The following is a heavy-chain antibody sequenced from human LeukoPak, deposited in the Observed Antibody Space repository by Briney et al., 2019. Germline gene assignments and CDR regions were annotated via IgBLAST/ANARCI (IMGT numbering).Heavy chain of an antibody. J-gene: IGHJ4*02. Sequence: KPSETLSLTCAVYGGFFSGYYWSWIRHPPGNWLEWLGEINHSGSTNHNPSLKSRVTISVDTSKNQFSLKLSSVTAADTAVYYCARGSSTVTYQLDYWGQGTLVTVSS. CDR2: INHSGST. CDR3: ARGSSTVTYQLDY. D-gene: IGHD4-17*01. V-gene: IGHV4-34*01. CDR1: GGFFSGYY.